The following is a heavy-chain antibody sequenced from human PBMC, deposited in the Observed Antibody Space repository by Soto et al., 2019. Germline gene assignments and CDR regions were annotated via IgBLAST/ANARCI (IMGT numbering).Heavy chain of an antibody. Sequence: PGGSVRLSGATSGFSFSISDMTWVLQAPWKGLEYVSSINYSGRYMFYAGSLRGRFTVSSDNAKNSLYLQMNSLRAEDTAVYYCARKSSSDSTGYDYFDYWGQGTLVTVSS. J-gene: IGHJ4*02. CDR2: INYSGRYM. V-gene: IGHV3-21*06. D-gene: IGHD3-22*01. CDR3: ARKSSSDSTGYDYFDY. CDR1: GFSFSISD.